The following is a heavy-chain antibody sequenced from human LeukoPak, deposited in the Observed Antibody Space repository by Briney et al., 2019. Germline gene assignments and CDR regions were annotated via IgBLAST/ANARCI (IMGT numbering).Heavy chain of an antibody. CDR2: IRYDGSTK. CDR1: GVTFRSYG. D-gene: IGHD2/OR15-2a*01. V-gene: IGHV3-30*02. CDR3: AKPRTDTFGFDAFAV. J-gene: IGHJ3*01. Sequence: GGSLRLSCAVSGVTFRSYGMNWVRQAPGRGPEWVGFIRYDGSTKYYGDSVKDRFAISRDNSKNTLYLQMTGLGPEDTAMYYCAKPRTDTFGFDAFAVWGPGTIVTVSS.